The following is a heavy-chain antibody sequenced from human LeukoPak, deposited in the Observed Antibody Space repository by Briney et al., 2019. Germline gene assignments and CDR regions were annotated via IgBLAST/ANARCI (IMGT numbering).Heavy chain of an antibody. Sequence: SETLSLTCTVSGGSISSYYWSWIRQPPGKGLEWIGYISYSGSTNYNPSLRSRVTISVDTSKNQFSLKLSSVTAADTAVYYCARGGMKMAYYFDYWGQGTLVTVSS. J-gene: IGHJ4*02. CDR3: ARGGMKMAYYFDY. V-gene: IGHV4-59*01. CDR1: GGSISSYY. D-gene: IGHD5-24*01. CDR2: ISYSGST.